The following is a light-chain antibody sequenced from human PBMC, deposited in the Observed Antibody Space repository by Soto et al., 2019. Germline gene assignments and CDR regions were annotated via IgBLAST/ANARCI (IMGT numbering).Light chain of an antibody. CDR3: MQGLQTAWT. CDR1: EWLLHSNGYNY. V-gene: IGKV2-28*01. Sequence: MSQSPGDRAITPGEATPISCRYCEWLLHSNGYNYLDWYLQKPGQSPQLLIYLGSNRASGVPDRFSGSGSGTDFTLKISRVEAEDVGFYYCMQGLQTAWTFGQGTKVDIK. J-gene: IGKJ1*01. CDR2: LGS.